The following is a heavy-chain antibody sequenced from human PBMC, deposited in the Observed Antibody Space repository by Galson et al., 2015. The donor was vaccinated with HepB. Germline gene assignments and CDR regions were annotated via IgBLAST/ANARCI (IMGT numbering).Heavy chain of an antibody. J-gene: IGHJ4*02. CDR1: GFTVSSNY. CDR2: IYSGGST. Sequence: SLRLSCAASGFTVSSNYMSWVRQAPGKGLEWVSVIYSGGSTYYADSVKGRFTISRDNSKNTLYLQMNSLRAEDTAVYYCARDRDYGGNSAFFDYWGQGTLVTVSS. V-gene: IGHV3-66*02. CDR3: ARDRDYGGNSAFFDY. D-gene: IGHD4-23*01.